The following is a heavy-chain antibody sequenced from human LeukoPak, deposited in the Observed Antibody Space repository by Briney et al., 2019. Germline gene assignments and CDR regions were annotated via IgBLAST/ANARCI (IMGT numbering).Heavy chain of an antibody. Sequence: SETLSLTCAVYVGSFSGYYWSWIRQPPGKGLEWIWEINHSGSTNYNPSLKSRVTISVDTSKNQFSLKLSSVTAADTAVYYCARGLDFWSGYHFDYWGQGTLVTVSS. CDR1: VGSFSGYY. CDR3: ARGLDFWSGYHFDY. D-gene: IGHD3-3*01. V-gene: IGHV4-34*01. CDR2: INHSGST. J-gene: IGHJ4*02.